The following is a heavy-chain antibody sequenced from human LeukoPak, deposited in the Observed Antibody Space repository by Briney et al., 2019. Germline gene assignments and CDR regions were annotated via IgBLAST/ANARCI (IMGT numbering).Heavy chain of an antibody. CDR3: ARAIFCSSTSCSMGWFDP. V-gene: IGHV1-8*01. CDR1: GYTFTSYD. D-gene: IGHD2-2*01. Sequence: ASVKVSCKASGYTFTSYDINWVRQATGQGLEWMGWMNPNSGNTGYAQKFQGRVTMTRNTSISTAYMELSSLRSEDTAVYYCARAIFCSSTSCSMGWFDPWGQGTLVTVSS. CDR2: MNPNSGNT. J-gene: IGHJ5*02.